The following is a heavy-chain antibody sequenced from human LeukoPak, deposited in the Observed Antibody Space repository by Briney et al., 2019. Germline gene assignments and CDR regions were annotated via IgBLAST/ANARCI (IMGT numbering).Heavy chain of an antibody. V-gene: IGHV3-15*01. Sequence: GGSLRLSCAASGFTFSDAWMSWVRQAPGKGLEWVGRIKSKTDGGTTDYAAPVKGRFTISRDDSKNTLYLQMNSLKTEDTAVYYCTTAKYSSSYDNWGQGTLVTVSS. D-gene: IGHD6-13*01. CDR1: GFTFSDAW. J-gene: IGHJ4*02. CDR3: TTAKYSSSYDN. CDR2: IKSKTDGGTT.